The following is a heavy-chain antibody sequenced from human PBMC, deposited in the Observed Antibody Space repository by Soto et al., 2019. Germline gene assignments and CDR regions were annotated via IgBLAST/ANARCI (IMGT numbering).Heavy chain of an antibody. CDR3: ARDRDHGPTDY. Sequence: QVQLVQSGAEVKKPGSSVKVSCKASGGTFSCYTISWVRQAPGQGLEWMGRIIPILGIANYAQKFQGRVTITADKSTSTAYMELSSLRSEDTAVYYCARDRDHGPTDYWGQGTLVTVSS. CDR2: IIPILGIA. CDR1: GGTFSCYT. J-gene: IGHJ4*02. V-gene: IGHV1-69*08.